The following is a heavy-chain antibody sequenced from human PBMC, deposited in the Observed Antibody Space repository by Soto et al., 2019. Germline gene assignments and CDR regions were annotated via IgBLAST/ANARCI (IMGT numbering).Heavy chain of an antibody. CDR3: ARGGVTIFGVVDY. Sequence: QVQVVQPGTEVKKPGASVKVSCKASGYTFSDYYMHWIRQAPGQGPEWMGWIHAKSGTTNYAQKFQGRVTLTRDTSISTAYMELSRLTYDDTAVYFCARGGVTIFGVVDYWGPGTQVTVSS. CDR2: IHAKSGTT. J-gene: IGHJ4*02. V-gene: IGHV1-2*02. D-gene: IGHD3-3*01. CDR1: GYTFSDYY.